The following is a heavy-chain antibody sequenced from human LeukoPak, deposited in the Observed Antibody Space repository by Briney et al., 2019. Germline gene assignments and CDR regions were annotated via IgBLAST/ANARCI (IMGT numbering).Heavy chain of an antibody. Sequence: PSETLSLTCTVSGGSISSYYWSWIRQPAGKGLEWIGRIYTSGSTNYNPSLKSRVTMSVDTSKNQFSLKLSSVTAADTAVYYCARQGDYVWGSYHWFDPWGQGTLVTVSS. CDR3: ARQGDYVWGSYHWFDP. CDR2: IYTSGST. V-gene: IGHV4-4*07. CDR1: GGSISSYY. J-gene: IGHJ5*02. D-gene: IGHD3-16*02.